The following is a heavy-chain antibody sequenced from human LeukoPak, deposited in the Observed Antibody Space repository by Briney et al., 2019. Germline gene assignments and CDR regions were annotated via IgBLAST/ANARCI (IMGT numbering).Heavy chain of an antibody. CDR1: GYSISSGYY. CDR3: ARGLVDTAMAPDY. Sequence: SETLSLTCTVSGYSISSGYYWGWIRQPPGKGLEWIGSIYHSGSTYYNPSLKSRVTISVDTSKNQFSLKLSSVTAADTAVYYCARGLVDTAMAPDYRGQGTLVTVSS. V-gene: IGHV4-38-2*02. J-gene: IGHJ4*02. CDR2: IYHSGST. D-gene: IGHD5-18*01.